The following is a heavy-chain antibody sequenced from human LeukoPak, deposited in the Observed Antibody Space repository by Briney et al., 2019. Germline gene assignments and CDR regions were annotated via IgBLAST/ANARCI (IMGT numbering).Heavy chain of an antibody. D-gene: IGHD6-13*01. Sequence: SETLSLTCTVSGGSISSYYWSWIRQPPGKGLEWIGYIYYSGSTNYNPSLKSRVTISVDTSKNQFSLKLSSVTAADTAVYYCARGRIAAAGKGFDYWGQGTLVTVSS. J-gene: IGHJ4*02. CDR3: ARGRIAAAGKGFDY. CDR1: GGSISSYY. CDR2: IYYSGST. V-gene: IGHV4-59*08.